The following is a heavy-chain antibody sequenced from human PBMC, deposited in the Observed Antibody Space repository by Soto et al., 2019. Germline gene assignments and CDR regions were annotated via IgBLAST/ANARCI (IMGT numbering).Heavy chain of an antibody. J-gene: IGHJ6*02. CDR3: ARPVEPFYYYGMDV. CDR2: ISYDGSEK. CDR1: GFTFSTYA. V-gene: IGHV3-30-3*01. Sequence: QVQLVESGGGVVKPGRSLRLACAAAGFTFSTYAMEWVRQAPGKGLVWVALISYDGSEKFYADSVQGRFTVYRDNTRNTLYLQMNSLRPEDSAVYYCARPVEPFYYYGMDVWGQGTTVNGSS.